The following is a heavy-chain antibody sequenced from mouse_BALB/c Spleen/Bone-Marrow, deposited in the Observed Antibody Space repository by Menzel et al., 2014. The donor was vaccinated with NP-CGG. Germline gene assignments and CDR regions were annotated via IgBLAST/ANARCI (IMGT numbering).Heavy chain of an antibody. J-gene: IGHJ1*01. Sequence: VQVVESGPGLVAPSQSLSITCTVSGFSLTGYGVNWVRQPPGKGLEWLGMIWGDGSTDYNSALKSRMSISKDNSKSQVFLKMNSLQTYDTARYYCARDQGGNYFDVWGAGTTVTVSS. CDR2: IWGDGST. D-gene: IGHD1-1*02. V-gene: IGHV2-6-7*01. CDR3: ARDQGGNYFDV. CDR1: GFSLTGYG.